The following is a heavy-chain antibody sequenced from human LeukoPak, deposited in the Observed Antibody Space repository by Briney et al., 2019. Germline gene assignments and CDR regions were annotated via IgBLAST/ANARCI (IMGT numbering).Heavy chain of an antibody. CDR3: ARGLISGNYYHAFDI. J-gene: IGHJ3*02. Sequence: SETLSLTCTVSGGSISSYYWSWIRQPPGKGLEWIGYIYYSGNTNYNPSLKSPVTISVDTSKNQFSLKLSSVTAADTAVYYCARGLISGNYYHAFDIWGQGTMVTVSS. CDR2: IYYSGNT. D-gene: IGHD1-26*01. V-gene: IGHV4-59*01. CDR1: GGSISSYY.